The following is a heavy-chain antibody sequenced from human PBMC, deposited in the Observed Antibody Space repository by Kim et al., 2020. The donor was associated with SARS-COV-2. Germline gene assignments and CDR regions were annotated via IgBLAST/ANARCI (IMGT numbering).Heavy chain of an antibody. CDR2: INHSGST. D-gene: IGHD6-6*01. V-gene: IGHV4-34*01. J-gene: IGHJ2*01. Sequence: SETLSLTCAVYGGSFSGYYWSWIRQPPGKGLEWIGEINHSGSTNYNPSLKSRVTISVDTSKNQFSLKLSSVTAADTAVYYCARGVGRRIIAARPNWYFDLWGRGTLVTVSS. CDR1: GGSFSGYY. CDR3: ARGVGRRIIAARPNWYFDL.